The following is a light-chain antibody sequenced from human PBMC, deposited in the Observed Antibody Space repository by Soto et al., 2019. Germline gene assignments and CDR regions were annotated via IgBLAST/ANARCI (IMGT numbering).Light chain of an antibody. J-gene: IGLJ1*01. CDR2: DVS. CDR3: SSFRSSSTSYV. CDR1: SSDIGDSNY. Sequence: QSALTQPASVSGSPGQSITISCTGTSSDIGDSNYVSWYQQHPGKDPKLVIYDVSNRPSGVSNRFSGSKSANTASLTISGLQAEDEADYYCSSFRSSSTSYVFGTGTKVTVL. V-gene: IGLV2-14*03.